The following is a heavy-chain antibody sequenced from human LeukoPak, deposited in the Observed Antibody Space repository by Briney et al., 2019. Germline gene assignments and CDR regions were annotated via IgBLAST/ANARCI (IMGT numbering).Heavy chain of an antibody. V-gene: IGHV1-69*01. J-gene: IGHJ6*02. CDR3: ARGPPGYCSGGSCYFEGYYYGMDV. D-gene: IGHD2-15*01. Sequence: GSSVKVSCKASGGTFSSYAISWVRQAPGQGLEWMGGIIPIFGTANYAQKFQGRVTITADESTSTAYMELSSLRSGDTAVYYCARGPPGYCSGGSCYFEGYYYGMDVWGQGTTVTVSS. CDR2: IIPIFGTA. CDR1: GGTFSSYA.